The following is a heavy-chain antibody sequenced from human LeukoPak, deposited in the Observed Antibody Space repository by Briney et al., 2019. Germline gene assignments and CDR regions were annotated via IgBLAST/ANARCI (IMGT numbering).Heavy chain of an antibody. CDR1: GFTFSSYS. CDR2: ISSSSSTI. D-gene: IGHD2-15*01. J-gene: IGHJ4*02. V-gene: IGHV3-48*01. CDR3: ARGYCSGGSCYRYFDY. Sequence: GGSLRLSCAASGFTFSSYSMNWVRQAPGKGLEWVSYISSSSSTIYYADSVKGRFTISRDNAKNSLYLQMNSLRAEDTAVYYCARGYCSGGSCYRYFDYWGQGALVTASS.